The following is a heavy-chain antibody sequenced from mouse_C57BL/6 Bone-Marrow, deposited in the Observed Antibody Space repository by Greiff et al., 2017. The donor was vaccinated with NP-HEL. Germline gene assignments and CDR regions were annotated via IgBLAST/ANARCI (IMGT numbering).Heavy chain of an antibody. CDR1: GFNIKDDY. Sequence: EVKLVESGAELVRPGASVKLSCTASGFNIKDDYMHWVKQRPEQGLEWIGWIDPENGDTEYASKFQGKATITADTSSNTAYLQLSSLTSEDTAVYYCTTLYYGSSYFGYWGQGTTLTVSS. CDR2: IDPENGDT. J-gene: IGHJ2*01. CDR3: TTLYYGSSYFGY. D-gene: IGHD1-1*01. V-gene: IGHV14-4*01.